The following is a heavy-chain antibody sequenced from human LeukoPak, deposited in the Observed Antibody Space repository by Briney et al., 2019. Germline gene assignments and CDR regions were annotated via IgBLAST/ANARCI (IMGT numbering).Heavy chain of an antibody. V-gene: IGHV3-23*01. J-gene: IGHJ5*01. Sequence: PGGSLRLSCAASGSGFTVSTSAMNWVRQAPGKGLEWVSSISGSAGSTFYADSVKGRFTISRDNSKNTLYLQMNSLRAEDTAVYFCAKTPVSAAGYNWFDSWGQGALVTVSS. CDR3: AKTPVSAAGYNWFDS. CDR2: ISGSAGST. D-gene: IGHD6-13*01. CDR1: GSGFTVSTSA.